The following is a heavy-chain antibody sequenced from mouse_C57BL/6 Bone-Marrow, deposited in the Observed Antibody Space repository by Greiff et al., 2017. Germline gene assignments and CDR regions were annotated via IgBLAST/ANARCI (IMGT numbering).Heavy chain of an antibody. D-gene: IGHD2-4*01. CDR1: GYTFTSYW. CDR2: IDPSDSYT. V-gene: IGHV1-50*01. Sequence: VQLQQSGAELVKPGASVKLSCKASGYTFTSYWMQWVKQRPGQGLEWIGEIDPSDSYTNYNPKFKGKATLTVDTSSSTAYMQLSSLTSEDSAVYYCARGYDYDGYFDVWGTGTTVTVSS. J-gene: IGHJ1*03. CDR3: ARGYDYDGYFDV.